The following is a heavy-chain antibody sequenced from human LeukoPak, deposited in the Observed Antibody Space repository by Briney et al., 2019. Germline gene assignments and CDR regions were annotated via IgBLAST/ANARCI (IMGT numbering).Heavy chain of an antibody. D-gene: IGHD3-3*01. CDR3: ARDMRLITIFGVVGDYYYGMDV. V-gene: IGHV1-8*01. Sequence: GASVKVSCKASGYTFTSYDINWVRQATGQGLEWMGWMNPNSGNTGYAQKFQGRVTMTRNIFISTAYMELSSLRSEDTAVYYCARDMRLITIFGVVGDYYYGMDVWGQGTTVTVSS. CDR1: GYTFTSYD. CDR2: MNPNSGNT. J-gene: IGHJ6*02.